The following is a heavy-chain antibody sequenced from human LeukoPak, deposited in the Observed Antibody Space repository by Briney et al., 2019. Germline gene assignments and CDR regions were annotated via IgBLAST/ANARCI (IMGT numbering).Heavy chain of an antibody. D-gene: IGHD3-9*01. J-gene: IGHJ4*02. Sequence: GGSLRLSCAASGFSFSKYWMHWVRQTPGEGLGWVARIKEDGTYTSYADSVEGRFTISRDNARNTVFLQMNSLRAEDTAVYYCARDFDMGITPGDDFDFWGQGTGVTVSS. CDR1: GFSFSKYW. V-gene: IGHV3-74*01. CDR3: ARDFDMGITPGDDFDF. CDR2: IKEDGTYT.